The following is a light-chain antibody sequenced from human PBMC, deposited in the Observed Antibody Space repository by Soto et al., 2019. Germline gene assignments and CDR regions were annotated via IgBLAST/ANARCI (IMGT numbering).Light chain of an antibody. V-gene: IGKV3-15*01. CDR2: GAS. CDR3: QQYNNWPPFT. Sequence: EIVMTQSPATLSVSPGERVTLSCRASQSVSRSLAWYQQKPGQAPRLLIYGASTRATGIPARFSGSGSGTEFTLTISSLQSEDFAVYCCQQYNNWPPFTFGPGTKVDIK. J-gene: IGKJ3*01. CDR1: QSVSRS.